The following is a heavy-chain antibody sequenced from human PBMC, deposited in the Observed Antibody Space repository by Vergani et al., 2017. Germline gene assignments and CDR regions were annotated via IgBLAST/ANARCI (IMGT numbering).Heavy chain of an antibody. CDR2: IIPIFGTA. CDR1: GGTFSSYA. CDR3: ARVGSATPRSYYYYMDV. D-gene: IGHD1-26*01. Sequence: QVQLVQSGAEVKKPGSSVKVSCKASGGTFSSYAISWVRQAPGQGLEWMGGIIPIFGTANYAQKFQGRVTITADESTSTAYMELSSLRSEDTAVYYCARVGSATPRSYYYYMDVWGQGTTVTVSS. J-gene: IGHJ6*03. V-gene: IGHV1-69*01.